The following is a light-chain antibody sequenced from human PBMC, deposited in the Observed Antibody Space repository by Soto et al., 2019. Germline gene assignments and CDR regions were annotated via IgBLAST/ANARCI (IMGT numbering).Light chain of an antibody. CDR2: DAS. Sequence: DIQMTQSPSSLSASVGDRVIITCRASQSVSSYLNGYQQKPGKAPELLIYDASSLQSGVPSRFSGSGSGTDFTLTINSLQSEDFAVYYCQQSYSILPITFGQGTRLDI. J-gene: IGKJ5*01. CDR3: QQSYSILPIT. CDR1: QSVSSY. V-gene: IGKV1-39*01.